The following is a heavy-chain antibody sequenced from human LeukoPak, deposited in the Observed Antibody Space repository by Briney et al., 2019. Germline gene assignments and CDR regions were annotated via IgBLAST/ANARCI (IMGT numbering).Heavy chain of an antibody. V-gene: IGHV4-34*01. CDR1: GGSFSGYY. CDR2: INHSGST. Sequence: PSETLSLTCAVYGGSFSGYYWSWIRQPPGKGLEWIGEINHSGSTNYNPSLKSRVTISVDASKNQFSLKLSSVTAADTAVYYCARGPMKPYPLDVWGQGTTATVSS. CDR3: ARGPMKPYPLDV. J-gene: IGHJ6*02.